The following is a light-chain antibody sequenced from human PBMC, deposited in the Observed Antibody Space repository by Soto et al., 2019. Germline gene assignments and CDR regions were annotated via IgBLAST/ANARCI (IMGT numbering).Light chain of an antibody. Sequence: VLLTQSPGTLSLSPGEGATLSCRASQTVSSSLAWYQQKPGQARRLLIVGASKRATGIPDRFSGSGSGRDFTLTISGLEPEDFAVYYCQQYGSSPLISFGQGTRLEIK. CDR3: QQYGSSPLIS. V-gene: IGKV3-20*01. J-gene: IGKJ5*01. CDR2: GAS. CDR1: QTVSSS.